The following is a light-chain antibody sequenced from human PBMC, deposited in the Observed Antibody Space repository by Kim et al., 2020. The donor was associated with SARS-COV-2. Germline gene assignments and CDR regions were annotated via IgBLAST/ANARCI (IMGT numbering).Light chain of an antibody. CDR3: QAWDSSTVV. V-gene: IGLV3-1*01. CDR1: KLGDKY. CDR2: QDS. Sequence: SYELTQLPSVSVSPGQTASITCSGDKLGDKYACWYQQKPGQSPVLVIYQDSKRPSGIPERFSGSNSGNTATLTISGTQAMDEADYYFQAWDSSTVVFGGGTKLTVL. J-gene: IGLJ2*01.